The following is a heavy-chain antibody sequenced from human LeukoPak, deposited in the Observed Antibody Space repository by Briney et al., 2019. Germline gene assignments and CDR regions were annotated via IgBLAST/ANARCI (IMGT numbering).Heavy chain of an antibody. CDR3: ARSLCSSTTCHNPTVWFDP. CDR1: AYTFSNYL. D-gene: IGHD2-2*01. CDR2: IDPKSGST. Sequence: GASVKVSCKASAYTFSNYLIHWVRQAPGQGLEWMGMIDPKSGSTDNTQKFQARVSMTRDTSTSTVHMELSSLRSEDTAVYYCARSLCSSTTCHNPTVWFDPWGQGTLVTVSS. J-gene: IGHJ5*02. V-gene: IGHV1-46*01.